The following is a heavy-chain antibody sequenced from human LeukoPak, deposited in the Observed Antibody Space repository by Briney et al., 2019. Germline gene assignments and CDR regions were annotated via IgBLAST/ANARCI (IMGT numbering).Heavy chain of an antibody. V-gene: IGHV4-59*01. D-gene: IGHD6-6*01. CDR2: MYYNGGT. J-gene: IGHJ4*02. CDR1: GDSISTYY. CDR3: AKNSSRGIDY. Sequence: SETLSLTCTVSGDSISTYYWSWIRQPPGKGLEWIGYMYYNGGTSYNPSLESRVTILVDTSKNQFSLKLRAVTAADTAVYYCAKNSSRGIDYWGQGTLVTVSS.